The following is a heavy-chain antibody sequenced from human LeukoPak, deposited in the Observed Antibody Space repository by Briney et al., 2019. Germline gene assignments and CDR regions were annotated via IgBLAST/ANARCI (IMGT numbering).Heavy chain of an antibody. CDR2: IYYSGST. Sequence: PSETLSLTCTVSGGSISSYYWSWIRQPPGKGLEWIGYIYYSGSTNYNPSLKSRVTISVDTSKNQFSMKLSSVPAADTAVYYCARARIQLWLRDGRGGPIYDYWGQGTLVTVSS. CDR3: ARARIQLWLRDGRGGPIYDY. CDR1: GGSISSYY. D-gene: IGHD5-18*01. V-gene: IGHV4-59*01. J-gene: IGHJ4*02.